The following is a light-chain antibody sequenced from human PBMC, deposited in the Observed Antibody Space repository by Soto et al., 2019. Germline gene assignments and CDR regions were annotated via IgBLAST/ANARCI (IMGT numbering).Light chain of an antibody. V-gene: IGKV1-5*01. CDR1: QSISSW. CDR3: QQYTNTNNPWM. J-gene: IGKJ1*01. CDR2: DAS. Sequence: DIQMTRSPSTLSASVCARVTITCRASQSISSWLAWYQQKPGKAPKLLVYDASTLQSGVASRFSGSGSGTEFTLIISGLQPDDSATYYCQQYTNTNNPWMLGQGTKVDIK.